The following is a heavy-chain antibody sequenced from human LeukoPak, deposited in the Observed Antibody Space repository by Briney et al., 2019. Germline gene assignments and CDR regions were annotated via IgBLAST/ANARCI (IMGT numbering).Heavy chain of an antibody. CDR1: GGYFSGYY. CDR2: INHSGST. CDR3: AGYYDSSGYYYGAFDI. J-gene: IGHJ3*02. D-gene: IGHD3-22*01. Sequence: PSETLSLSCAVYGGYFSGYYWSWIRQPPGKGLEWIGEINHSGSTNYNPSLKSRVTISVDTSKNQFSLKLSSVTAADTAVYYCAGYYDSSGYYYGAFDIWGQGTMVTVSS. V-gene: IGHV4-34*01.